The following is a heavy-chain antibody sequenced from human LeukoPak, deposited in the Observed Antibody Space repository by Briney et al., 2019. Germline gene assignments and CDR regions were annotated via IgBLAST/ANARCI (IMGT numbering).Heavy chain of an antibody. CDR1: GLTFSFSY. CDR2: IHRGGTT. CDR3: ASYSYGYDYFDY. D-gene: IGHD5-18*01. Sequence: PGGSLRLSCAASGLTFSFSYLSWVRQAPGKGLEWVSLIHRGGTTDYADSVKGRFTISRDNSKNTLYLQMNSLRAEDTAVYYCASYSYGYDYFDYWGQGTLVTVSS. J-gene: IGHJ4*02. V-gene: IGHV3-53*01.